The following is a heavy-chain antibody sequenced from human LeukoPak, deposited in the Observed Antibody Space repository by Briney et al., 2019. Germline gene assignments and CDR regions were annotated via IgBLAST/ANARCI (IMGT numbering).Heavy chain of an antibody. CDR2: INHSGST. V-gene: IGHV4-34*01. CDR3: ARENSGYANGAFDI. Sequence: SETLSLTCAVYGGSFSGYYWSWIRQPPGKGLEWIGEINHSGSTNYNPSLKSRVTISVDTSKNQFSLKLSSVTAADTAVYYCARENSGYANGAFDIWGQGTMVTVSS. D-gene: IGHD5-12*01. CDR1: GGSFSGYY. J-gene: IGHJ3*02.